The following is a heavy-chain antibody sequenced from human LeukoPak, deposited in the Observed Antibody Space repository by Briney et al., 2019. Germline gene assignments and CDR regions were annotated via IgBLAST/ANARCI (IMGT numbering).Heavy chain of an antibody. CDR2: LKSKEDGGTT. D-gene: IGHD2-15*01. J-gene: IGHJ4*02. CDR1: GFTFTNFA. CDR3: ATYSLSWY. V-gene: IGHV3-15*01. Sequence: GGSLRLSCVASGFTFTNFAMSWVRQAPGKGLEWVARLKSKEDGGTTDYAAPVRGRFTISRDDSKNTLYLQMNSLKTEDTAVYYCATYSLSWYWGQGTLVTVSS.